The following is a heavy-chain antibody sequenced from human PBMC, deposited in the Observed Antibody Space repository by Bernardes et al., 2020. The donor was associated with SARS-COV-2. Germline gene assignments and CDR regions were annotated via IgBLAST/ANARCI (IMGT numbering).Heavy chain of an antibody. V-gene: IGHV3-23*01. CDR3: VKDRYCSGGSCFSSL. CDR2: IGGSGGNI. J-gene: IGHJ4*02. CDR1: GFTFSSYA. Sequence: GGSLRLSCAASGFTFSSYAMSWVRQAPGKGLEWVYAIGGSGGNIFYADSVKGRFTISRDNSKDTLYLQMNSLRGEDTAIYYCVKDRYCSGGSCFSSLWGQGTLVTVS. D-gene: IGHD2-15*01.